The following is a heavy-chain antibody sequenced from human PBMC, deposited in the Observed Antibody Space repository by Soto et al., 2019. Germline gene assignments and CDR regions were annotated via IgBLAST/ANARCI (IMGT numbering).Heavy chain of an antibody. CDR3: ARQVIQLWLANWFDP. D-gene: IGHD5-18*01. CDR2: IYYSGST. CDR1: GGSISSSSYY. Sequence: QLQLQESGPGLGKTSATLSRTCTVSGGSISSSSYYWGWIRQPPGKGLEWIGSIYYSGSTYYNPSLKSRVTISVDPSKNQFSLKRSDVTAADTAVYYCARQVIQLWLANWFDPWGQGTLVTVSS. V-gene: IGHV4-39*01. J-gene: IGHJ5*02.